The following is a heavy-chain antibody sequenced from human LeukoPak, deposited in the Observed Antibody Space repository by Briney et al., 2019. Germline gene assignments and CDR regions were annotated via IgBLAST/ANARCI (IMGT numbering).Heavy chain of an antibody. CDR3: AKDGEDTAMANGFDY. CDR2: ISYDGSNK. Sequence: VGSLSLYSAAPGFTFSSYGMHWVLQAPGKGLEWVAVISYDGSNKYYADSVKGRFTISRDNSKNTLYLQMNSLRAEDTAVYYCAKDGEDTAMANGFDYWGQGTLVTVSS. V-gene: IGHV3-30*18. CDR1: GFTFSSYG. D-gene: IGHD5-18*01. J-gene: IGHJ4*02.